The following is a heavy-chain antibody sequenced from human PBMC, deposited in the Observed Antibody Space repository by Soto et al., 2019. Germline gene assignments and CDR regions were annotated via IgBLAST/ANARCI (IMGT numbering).Heavy chain of an antibody. CDR1: GGTFSSYA. V-gene: IGHV1-69*12. D-gene: IGHD4-17*01. CDR3: ARAGASTVGDLDHAFDI. J-gene: IGHJ3*02. CDR2: IIPIFGTA. Sequence: QVQLVQSGAEVKKPGSSVKVSCKASGGTFSSYAISWVRQAPGQGLEWMGGIIPIFGTANYAQKFQGRVTITADESTSTGYRELSSLRAEDTAVYYCARAGASTVGDLDHAFDIGGQGGMVT.